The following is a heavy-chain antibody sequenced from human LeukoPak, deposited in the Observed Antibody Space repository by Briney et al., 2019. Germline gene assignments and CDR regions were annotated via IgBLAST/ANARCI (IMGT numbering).Heavy chain of an antibody. CDR2: ISFHGSNK. CDR3: AKERGAEAGTVYFDY. J-gene: IGHJ4*02. Sequence: GGSLRLSCAASGFTFKSYGMHWVRQAPGKGLEWVAVISFHGSNKNYADSVKGRFTISRDNSKNTLYLQMNSLRPEDTAIYYCAKERGAEAGTVYFDYWGQGTLVTVSS. CDR1: GFTFKSYG. D-gene: IGHD6-13*01. V-gene: IGHV3-30*18.